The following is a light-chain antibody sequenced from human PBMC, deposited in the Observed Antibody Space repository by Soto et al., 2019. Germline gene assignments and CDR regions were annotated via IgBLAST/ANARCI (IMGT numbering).Light chain of an antibody. CDR2: TND. CDR3: VAWDDSLNGHV. Sequence: QSVLTQPPSASDPRAEGHHLLFWKHLQHRREHCKLVPAPPGMAPKLLISTNDQRPSGVPDRFSGSKSGTSASLAISGLQSEDEADYYCVAWDDSLNGHVFGTGTKLTVL. J-gene: IGLJ1*01. CDR1: LQHRREH. V-gene: IGLV1-44*01.